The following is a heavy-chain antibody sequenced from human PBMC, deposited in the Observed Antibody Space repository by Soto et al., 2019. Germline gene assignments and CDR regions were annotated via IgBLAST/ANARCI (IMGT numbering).Heavy chain of an antibody. CDR1: GYTFTSYD. J-gene: IGHJ6*02. CDR3: ARGSATVTKYYYYSGMDV. D-gene: IGHD4-17*01. CDR2: MNPNSGNT. V-gene: IGHV1-8*01. Sequence: ASVKVSCKASGYTFTSYDINWVRQATGQGLEWMGWMNPNSGNTGYAQKFQGRVTMTRNTSISTAYMELSSLRSEDTAVYYCARGSATVTKYYYYSGMDVWGQGTTVTVSS.